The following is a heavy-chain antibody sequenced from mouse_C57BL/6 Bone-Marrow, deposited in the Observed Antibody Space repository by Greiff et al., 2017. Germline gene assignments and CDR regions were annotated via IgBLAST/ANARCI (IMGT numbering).Heavy chain of an antibody. J-gene: IGHJ3*01. CDR3: TKGDDYDPAWFAY. Sequence: SGTVLARPGASVKMSCKTSGYIFTSYWMHWVKQRPGQGLEWIGAIYPGNSDTSYNQKFKGKAKLTAVTSASTAYMELSSLTNEDSAVYYCTKGDDYDPAWFAYWGQGTLVTVSA. CDR2: IYPGNSDT. V-gene: IGHV1-5*01. D-gene: IGHD2-4*01. CDR1: GYIFTSYW.